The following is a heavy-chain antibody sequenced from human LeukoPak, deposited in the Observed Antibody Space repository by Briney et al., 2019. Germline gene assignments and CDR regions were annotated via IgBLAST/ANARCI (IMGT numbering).Heavy chain of an antibody. J-gene: IGHJ5*02. D-gene: IGHD2-8*01. CDR3: ARAGEHLMYNWFDP. CDR2: ISAYNGNT. CDR1: GYSFTSYG. V-gene: IGHV1-18*01. Sequence: ASVKVSCKASGYSFTSYGIIWVRQALGQGLEWMGWISAYNGNTNYAQKLQGGVTMTTDTSTTTAYMELRSLRSDDTAVYYCARAGEHLMYNWFDPWGQGTLVTVSS.